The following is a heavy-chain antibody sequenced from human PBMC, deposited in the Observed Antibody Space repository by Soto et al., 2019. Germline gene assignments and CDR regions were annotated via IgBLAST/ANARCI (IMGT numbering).Heavy chain of an antibody. V-gene: IGHV1-58*01. D-gene: IGHD5-18*01. Sequence: SVKVSCKASGFTFTSSAVQWVRQARGQRLEWIGWIVVGSGNTNYAQKFQERVTITRDMSTSTAYMELSSLRSEDTAVYYCAAKSKGYSYGYGNYYGMDVWGQGTTVTVSS. J-gene: IGHJ6*02. CDR2: IVVGSGNT. CDR1: GFTFTSSA. CDR3: AAKSKGYSYGYGNYYGMDV.